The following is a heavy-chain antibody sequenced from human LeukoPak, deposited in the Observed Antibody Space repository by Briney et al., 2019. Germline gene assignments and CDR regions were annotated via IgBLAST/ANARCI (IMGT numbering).Heavy chain of an antibody. D-gene: IGHD3-22*01. CDR1: GFTFSSYG. Sequence: GGSLRLSCAASGFTFSSYGMHWVRQAPGKGLEWVSFIRYVGINKYYADSVKGRFTISRDNSKNTIYLQMNSLRAEDTAKYYCAKRSSISSGYFDFWGRGTLVTVSS. J-gene: IGHJ4*02. CDR2: IRYVGINK. CDR3: AKRSSISSGYFDF. V-gene: IGHV3-30*02.